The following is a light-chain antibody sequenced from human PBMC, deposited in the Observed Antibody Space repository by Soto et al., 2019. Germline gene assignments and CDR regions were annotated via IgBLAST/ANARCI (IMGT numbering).Light chain of an antibody. CDR2: DAS. Sequence: EKVMTQSPATLSVSPGERATLSCGASQSVRSNVAWYQQKPGQPPRLLIYDASTRATGIPSRFSGSGSGTEFTLTISSLKSEDFAVYYCHHYADSPHTFGQGTKLEI. J-gene: IGKJ2*01. V-gene: IGKV3-15*01. CDR3: HHYADSPHT. CDR1: QSVRSN.